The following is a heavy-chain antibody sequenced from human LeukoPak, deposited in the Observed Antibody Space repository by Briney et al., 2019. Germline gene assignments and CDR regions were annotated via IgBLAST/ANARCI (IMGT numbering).Heavy chain of an antibody. Sequence: KAGGSLRLSCTGSGFTFGDYAISWVRQAPGKGLEWVGFIRSQAHGGTTDYAASVKGRFTISRDDSNSIAYLQMNSLQAEDTAVYHCNRDPRDNNAWFQPYYYNMGVWGKGTTVTISS. J-gene: IGHJ6*03. V-gene: IGHV3-49*04. CDR1: GFTFGDYA. CDR2: IRSQAHGGTT. D-gene: IGHD6-19*01. CDR3: NRDPRDNNAWFQPYYYNMGV.